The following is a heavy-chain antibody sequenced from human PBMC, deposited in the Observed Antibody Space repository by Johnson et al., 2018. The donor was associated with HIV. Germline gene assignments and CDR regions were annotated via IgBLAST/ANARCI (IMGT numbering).Heavy chain of an antibody. V-gene: IGHV3-66*01. Sequence: VQLVESGGGLVQPGGSLRLSCAASGFTVSRNYMSWVRQAPGKGLEWVSVIYSGGSTYYADSVKGRFTISRDNSKNTLYLQMNSLRAEDTAVYHCARERPGYGGHDAFDIWGQGTMVTV. J-gene: IGHJ3*02. CDR2: IYSGGST. CDR3: ARERPGYGGHDAFDI. CDR1: GFTVSRNY. D-gene: IGHD4-23*01.